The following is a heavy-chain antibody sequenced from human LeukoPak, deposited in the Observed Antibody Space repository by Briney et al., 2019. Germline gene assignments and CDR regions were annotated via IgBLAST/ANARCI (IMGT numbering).Heavy chain of an antibody. V-gene: IGHV4-59*08. CDR2: IYYSGST. CDR1: GFTFSSYG. J-gene: IGHJ6*02. D-gene: IGHD3-9*01. CDR3: ARLQYYDILTGYPYYYGMDV. Sequence: GSLRLSCAASGFTFSSYGMHWVRQAPGKGLEWIGYIYYSGSTNYNPSLKSRVTISVDTSKNQFSLKLSSVTAADTAVYYCARLQYYDILTGYPYYYGMDVWGQGTTVTVSS.